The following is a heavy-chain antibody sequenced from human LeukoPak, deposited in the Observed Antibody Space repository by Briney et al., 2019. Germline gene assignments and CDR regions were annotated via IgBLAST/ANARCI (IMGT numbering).Heavy chain of an antibody. Sequence: GGSLRLSCAASGFTFSGSWMSWVRQAPGKGLEWVASINQDGGEKYSLDSVKGRFTISRDNTKSSLYLQMNSLRAEDTAMYYCARCRHLYYWGQGTLVTVSS. CDR1: GFTFSGSW. CDR2: INQDGGEK. CDR3: ARCRHLYY. J-gene: IGHJ4*02. D-gene: IGHD3-16*01. V-gene: IGHV3-7*01.